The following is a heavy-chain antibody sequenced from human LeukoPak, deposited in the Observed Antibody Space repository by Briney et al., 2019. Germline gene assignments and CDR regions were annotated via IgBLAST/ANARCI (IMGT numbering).Heavy chain of an antibody. D-gene: IGHD3-10*01. CDR2: VYSGGST. Sequence: GGSLRLSCAASGFTVSSNYMSWVRQAPGKGLEWVSVVYSGGSTYYPDSVKGRFTISRDNSKNTLYLHMNSLRAEDRAVYYCARGFRPYGYYYYGMDVWGQGTTVTVSS. J-gene: IGHJ6*02. CDR1: GFTVSSNY. V-gene: IGHV3-66*01. CDR3: ARGFRPYGYYYYGMDV.